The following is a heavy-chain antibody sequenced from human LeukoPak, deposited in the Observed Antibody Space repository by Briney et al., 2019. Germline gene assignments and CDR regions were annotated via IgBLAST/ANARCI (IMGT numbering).Heavy chain of an antibody. D-gene: IGHD6-6*01. Sequence: GESLKISCKGSGYSFTTYRIGWVRQMPGKGLEWMGVISPGDSDTRYSPSFQGQVTISADKSISTAYLQWSSPKASDTAMYYCARQSIAGRPHDYWGQGTLVTVSS. CDR1: GYSFTTYR. J-gene: IGHJ4*02. CDR3: ARQSIAGRPHDY. CDR2: ISPGDSDT. V-gene: IGHV5-51*01.